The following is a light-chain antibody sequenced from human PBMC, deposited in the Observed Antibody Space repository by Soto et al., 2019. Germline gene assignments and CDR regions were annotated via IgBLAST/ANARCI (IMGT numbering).Light chain of an antibody. CDR3: QQYDKWPIT. Sequence: EIVMTQSPSTLSVSPGEGATLSCRASQTVSSNLAWYQQKPGQAPRLLFYGASTRATGIPARFSGGGSGTEFTLTISSLQSEDFAVFYCQQYDKWPITFGQGTRLEIK. CDR1: QTVSSN. V-gene: IGKV3-15*01. J-gene: IGKJ5*01. CDR2: GAS.